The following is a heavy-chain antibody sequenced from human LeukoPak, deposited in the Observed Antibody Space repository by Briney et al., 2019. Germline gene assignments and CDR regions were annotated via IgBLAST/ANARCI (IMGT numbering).Heavy chain of an antibody. CDR2: IYHSGST. CDR1: GGSISSYY. V-gene: IGHV4-59*08. J-gene: IGHJ3*02. Sequence: SETLSLTCTVSGGSISSYYWGWIRQPPGKGLEWIGSIYHSGSTNYNPSLKSRVTISVDTSKNQFSLKLSSVTAADTAVYYCASRSPRIYSSSGRIYGAFDIWGQGTMVTVSS. CDR3: ASRSPRIYSSSGRIYGAFDI. D-gene: IGHD6-6*01.